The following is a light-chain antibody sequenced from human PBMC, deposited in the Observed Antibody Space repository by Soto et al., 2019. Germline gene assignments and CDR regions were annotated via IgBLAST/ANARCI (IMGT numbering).Light chain of an antibody. CDR2: AAS. V-gene: IGKV1-9*01. Sequence: IQLTQSPSSLSASVGDRVTITCRASQGISSYLAWYQQKPGKAPKLLIYAASTLQRGVPSRFSGSGSGKDFTLTINSLQPEDFATYYCQHLHSYPLTFGGGTKVEIK. CDR3: QHLHSYPLT. J-gene: IGKJ4*01. CDR1: QGISSY.